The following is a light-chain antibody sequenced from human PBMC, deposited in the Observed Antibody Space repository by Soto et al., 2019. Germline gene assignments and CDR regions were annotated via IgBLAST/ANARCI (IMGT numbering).Light chain of an antibody. V-gene: IGKV3-20*01. Sequence: EIVLTQSPGTLSLSPGESATLSCRASQSVNSRFLAWYQHKPGQAPRLLIYAASTRASGIPDRFSGSTSGTACTLTILRLEPEDFSVYYWQRYGDSPPNTFGQGTKLEIK. CDR1: QSVNSRF. J-gene: IGKJ2*01. CDR3: QRYGDSPPNT. CDR2: AAS.